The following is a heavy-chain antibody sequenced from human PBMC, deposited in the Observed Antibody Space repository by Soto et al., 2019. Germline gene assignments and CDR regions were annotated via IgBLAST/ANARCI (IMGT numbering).Heavy chain of an antibody. CDR1: GGSISSGGYS. V-gene: IGHV4-30-2*01. J-gene: IGHJ4*02. D-gene: IGHD2-2*01. Sequence: QLQLQESGSGLVKPSQTLSLTCAVSGGSISSGGYSWSWIRQPPGKGMEWIGYIYHSGSTYYNPSPKGRVTIPVDRSNSQSALKLRTVTAADSAVYCCARAPDRWGQGTLVTVSS. CDR2: IYHSGST. CDR3: ARAPDR.